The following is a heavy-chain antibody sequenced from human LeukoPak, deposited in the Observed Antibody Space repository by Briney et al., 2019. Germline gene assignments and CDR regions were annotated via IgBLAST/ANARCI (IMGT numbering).Heavy chain of an antibody. Sequence: GGSLRLSCAASGFTFSSYIMSWVRQAPGKGLEWVSTISGSGGSTYYADSAKGRFTISRDNSKNTLYLQVNSLRAEDTAVYYCAKAFSGTLEFDYWGQGTLVTVSS. J-gene: IGHJ4*02. CDR2: ISGSGGST. CDR1: GFTFSSYI. CDR3: AKAFSGTLEFDY. D-gene: IGHD1-26*01. V-gene: IGHV3-23*01.